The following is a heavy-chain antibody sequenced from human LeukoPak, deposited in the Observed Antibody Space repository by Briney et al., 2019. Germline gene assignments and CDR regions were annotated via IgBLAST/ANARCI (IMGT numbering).Heavy chain of an antibody. J-gene: IGHJ4*02. CDR2: IWYDGSNK. CDR3: AREPPRYYFDY. CDR1: GFTFSSYG. V-gene: IGHV3-33*01. Sequence: PGGSLRLSCVASGFTFSSYGMHWVRQAPGKGLEWVAVIWYDGSNKYYADSVKGRFTISRDNSKNTLYLQMNSLRAEDTAVYYCAREPPRYYFDYWGQGTLVTVSS.